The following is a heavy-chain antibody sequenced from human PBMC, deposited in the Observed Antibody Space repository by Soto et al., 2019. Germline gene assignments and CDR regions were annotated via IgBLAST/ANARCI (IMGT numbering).Heavy chain of an antibody. CDR3: AKDLAPPIFGPKLGHSR. Sequence: GGSLRLSCAASGFTFSSYAMSWVRQAPGKGLEWVSAISGSGGSTYYADSVKGRFTISRDNSKNTLYLQMNSLRAEDTAVYYCAKDLAPPIFGPKLGHSRCGQGTTVTVSS. J-gene: IGHJ6*02. D-gene: IGHD3-3*01. CDR1: GFTFSSYA. V-gene: IGHV3-23*01. CDR2: ISGSGGST.